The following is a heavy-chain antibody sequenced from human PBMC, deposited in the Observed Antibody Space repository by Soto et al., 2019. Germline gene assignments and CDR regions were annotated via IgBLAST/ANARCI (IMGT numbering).Heavy chain of an antibody. CDR2: ISTGNGNT. V-gene: IGHV1-3*04. D-gene: IGHD1-1*01. CDR1: GYTFTDYA. Sequence: ASVKVSCKASGYTFTDYAMHWVRQAPGQRLEWMGWISTGNGNTKYSQKFQGRVTITRDTSATTAYMELSSLRSEDTAVYYCAKGPQMWKPDYWGQGTLVTVSS. J-gene: IGHJ4*02. CDR3: AKGPQMWKPDY.